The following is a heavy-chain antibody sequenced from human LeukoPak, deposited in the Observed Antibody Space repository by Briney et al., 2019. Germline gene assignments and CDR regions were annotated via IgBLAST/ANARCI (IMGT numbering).Heavy chain of an antibody. CDR3: ARVRGYSYDY. CDR2: IYYSGST. Sequence: SETLSLTCTVSGGSISSYYWSWIRQPPGKGLEWIGYIYYSGSTNYNPSLESRVTISVDTSKNQFSLTLTSVTAADTPVYYCARVRGYSYDYWGQGTLVTVSS. CDR1: GGSISSYY. J-gene: IGHJ4*02. D-gene: IGHD5-18*01. V-gene: IGHV4-59*08.